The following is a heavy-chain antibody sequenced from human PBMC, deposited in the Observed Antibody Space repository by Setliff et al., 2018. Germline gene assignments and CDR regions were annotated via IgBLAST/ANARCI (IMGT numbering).Heavy chain of an antibody. CDR3: ARGKGSWVLLRWFDP. D-gene: IGHD3-10*01. V-gene: IGHV4-59*11. CDR2: MYYNGDT. CDR1: GGSISSHY. Sequence: SETLSLTCTVSGGSISSHYWSWVRQPPGKGLEWIGYMYYNGDTNYSPSLRSRVTISVDTSKNQFSLKLSSVTAADTAVYYCARGKGSWVLLRWFDPWGQGTLVTVSS. J-gene: IGHJ5*02.